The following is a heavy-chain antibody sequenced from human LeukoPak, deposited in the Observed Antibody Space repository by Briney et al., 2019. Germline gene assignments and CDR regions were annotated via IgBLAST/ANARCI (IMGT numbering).Heavy chain of an antibody. CDR3: ARAEYNWNDVPIDY. D-gene: IGHD1-1*01. Sequence: GGSLRLSCAASGFTFSGSAMHWVRQASGKGLEWMGGIIPMLGRANYAQALRDRVKITADESTSTVYMEVRSLRSDDTGVYYCARAEYNWNDVPIDYWGQGTLVTVSS. J-gene: IGHJ4*02. V-gene: IGHV1-69*01. CDR2: IIPMLGRA. CDR1: GFTFSGSA.